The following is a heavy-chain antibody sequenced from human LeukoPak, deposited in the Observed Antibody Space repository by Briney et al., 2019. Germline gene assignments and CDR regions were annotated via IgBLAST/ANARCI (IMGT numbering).Heavy chain of an antibody. J-gene: IGHJ4*02. V-gene: IGHV4-39*07. D-gene: IGHD3-22*01. CDR1: GGSVTNSSYF. Sequence: SETLSLTCTVSGGSVTNSSYFWGWIRQPPRKGLEWIGSSYYSGSTYYNPSLKSRVTISVDTSKNQFSLKLSSVTAADTAVYYCARATYYDSSGASFDYWGQGTLVTVSS. CDR2: SYYSGST. CDR3: ARATYYDSSGASFDY.